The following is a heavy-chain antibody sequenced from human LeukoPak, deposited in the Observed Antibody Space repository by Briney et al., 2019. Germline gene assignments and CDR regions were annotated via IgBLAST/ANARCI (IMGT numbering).Heavy chain of an antibody. V-gene: IGHV3-23*01. CDR2: ISGSGGNT. CDR1: GFTFSSYG. J-gene: IGHJ4*02. CDR3: AKDKGEGLVRLGPYYFDY. D-gene: IGHD6-19*01. Sequence: PGGSLRLSCAASGFTFSSYGMSWVRQAPGKGLEWVSGISGSGGNTYYADSVKGRFTISRDNSKNTLYLQMNSLRAEDTALYYCAKDKGEGLVRLGPYYFDYWGQGTLVTVSS.